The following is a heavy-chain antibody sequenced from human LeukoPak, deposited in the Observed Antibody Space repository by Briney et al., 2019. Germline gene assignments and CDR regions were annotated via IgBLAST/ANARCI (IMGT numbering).Heavy chain of an antibody. V-gene: IGHV1-18*01. J-gene: IGHJ3*02. Sequence: ASVKVSCKASGYTFTSYGISWVRQAPGQGLEWMGWISAYNGNTNYAQKLQGRVTLTTDTSTSTAYMELRSLRSDDTAVYYCASTTGRRRAFDIWGQGTMVTVSS. D-gene: IGHD4-17*01. CDR1: GYTFTSYG. CDR3: ASTTGRRRAFDI. CDR2: ISAYNGNT.